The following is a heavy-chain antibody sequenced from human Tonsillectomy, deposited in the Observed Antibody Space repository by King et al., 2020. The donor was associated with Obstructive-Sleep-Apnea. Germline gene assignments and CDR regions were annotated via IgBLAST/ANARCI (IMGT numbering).Heavy chain of an antibody. J-gene: IGHJ4*02. CDR3: AGAGRETSGWYFYGF. CDR1: GFTFSSYA. V-gene: IGHV3-30*04. CDR2: ISYDGSNK. D-gene: IGHD6-19*01. Sequence: VQLVESAGGVVQPGRSLRLSCAASGFTFSSYAMHWVRQAPGKGLEWVAVISYDGSNKYYADSVKGRFTISRDNSKNTLYLQMSSLRAEDTAVYYCAGAGRETSGWYFYGFWGQGTLVTVSS.